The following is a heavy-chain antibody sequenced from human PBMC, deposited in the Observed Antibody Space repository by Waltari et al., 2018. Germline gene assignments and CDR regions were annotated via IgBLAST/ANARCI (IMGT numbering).Heavy chain of an antibody. Sequence: QVQLQESGPGLVKPSETLSLTCTVSGYSISSGYYWGWIRQPPGKGLEWIGSIYHSGSTYYNPSLKSRVTISVDTSKNQFSLKLSSVTAADTAVYYCARAIAVAGTRHFDYWGQGTLVTVSP. CDR1: GYSISSGYY. CDR3: ARAIAVAGTRHFDY. CDR2: IYHSGST. V-gene: IGHV4-38-2*02. J-gene: IGHJ4*02. D-gene: IGHD6-19*01.